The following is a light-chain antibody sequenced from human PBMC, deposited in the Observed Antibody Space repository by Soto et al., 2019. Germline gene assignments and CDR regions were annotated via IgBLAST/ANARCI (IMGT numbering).Light chain of an antibody. V-gene: IGKV1D-12*01. J-gene: IGKJ4*01. CDR3: QQADSFPLT. CDR2: GAS. CDR1: QDISTL. Sequence: DIQITQSPSSVSASIGDKVPITCRASQDISTLLAWYQQKPGKAPKLLIYGASTLESGVPSRFSGRGSGTDFTLTISSLQPEDFATYFCQQADSFPLTFGGGTKVDIK.